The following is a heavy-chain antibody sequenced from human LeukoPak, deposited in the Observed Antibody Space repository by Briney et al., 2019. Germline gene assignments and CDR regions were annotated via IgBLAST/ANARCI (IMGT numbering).Heavy chain of an antibody. Sequence: SVKVSCKASGGTFSSYAISWVRQAPGQGLEWMGRIIPILGIANYAQKFQGRVTITADKSTSTAYMELSSLRSEDTAVYYCASFAYSSGSLMYYFDYWGQGTLVTVSS. D-gene: IGHD6-19*01. J-gene: IGHJ4*02. V-gene: IGHV1-69*04. CDR3: ASFAYSSGSLMYYFDY. CDR2: IIPILGIA. CDR1: GGTFSSYA.